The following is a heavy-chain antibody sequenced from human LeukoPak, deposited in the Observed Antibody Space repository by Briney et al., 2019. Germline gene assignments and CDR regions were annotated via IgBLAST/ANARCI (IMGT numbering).Heavy chain of an antibody. Sequence: SETLSLTCAVYGGSFSDYLWSWIRQFPGKGLEWIGEINHSGDTKYNPSLKSRVTISVDTSKNEFSRKLSSVTAADTAVYYCARGRQLNAWGQGSLVTVSS. D-gene: IGHD1-1*01. CDR2: INHSGDT. CDR1: GGSFSDYL. CDR3: ARGRQLNA. V-gene: IGHV4-34*01. J-gene: IGHJ5*02.